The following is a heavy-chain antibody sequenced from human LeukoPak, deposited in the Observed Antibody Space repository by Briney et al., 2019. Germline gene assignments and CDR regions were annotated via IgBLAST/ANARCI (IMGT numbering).Heavy chain of an antibody. CDR1: GYTFTSYG. V-gene: IGHV1-18*01. CDR2: ISAYNGNT. J-gene: IGHJ4*02. D-gene: IGHD4/OR15-4a*01. Sequence: ASVKVSCKASGYTFTSYGISWVRQAPGQGLEWMGWISAYNGNTNYAQKLQGRVTMTTDTSTSTAHMELRSLRSDDTAVYYCARSPTRLTFYFDYWGQGTLVTVSS. CDR3: ARSPTRLTFYFDY.